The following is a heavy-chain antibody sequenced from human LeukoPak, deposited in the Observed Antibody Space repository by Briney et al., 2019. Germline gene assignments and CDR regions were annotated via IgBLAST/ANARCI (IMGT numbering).Heavy chain of an antibody. D-gene: IGHD3-10*02. CDR2: ISSSGSTI. Sequence: GGSLGLSCAASGFAFSDCYMSWIRQAPGKGLEWVSYISSSGSTIYYADSVKGRFTISRDNAKNSLYLQMNSLRAEDTAVYYCAELGITMIGGVWGKGTTVTISS. CDR1: GFAFSDCY. CDR3: AELGITMIGGV. V-gene: IGHV3-11*01. J-gene: IGHJ6*04.